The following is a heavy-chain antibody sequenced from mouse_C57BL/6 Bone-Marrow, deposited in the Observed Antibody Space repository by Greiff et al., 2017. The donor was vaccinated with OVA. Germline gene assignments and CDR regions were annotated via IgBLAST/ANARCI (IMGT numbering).Heavy chain of an antibody. J-gene: IGHJ4*01. CDR3: ARDRDYYGSRTAMDY. Sequence: EVMLVESGPSLVRPSQTLSLTCTVTGFSINSYCYWIWIRQFPGNKLEYIGYTFYSGITYYNPSLESRTYITRDTSKNQFSLKLSSVTTEDTATYYCARDRDYYGSRTAMDYWGQGTSVTVSS. CDR2: TFYSGIT. CDR1: GFSINSYCY. D-gene: IGHD1-1*01. V-gene: IGHV3-3*01.